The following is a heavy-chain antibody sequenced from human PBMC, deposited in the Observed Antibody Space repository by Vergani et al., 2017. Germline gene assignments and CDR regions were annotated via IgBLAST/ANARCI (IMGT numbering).Heavy chain of an antibody. CDR2: IDHTGRP. D-gene: IGHD4-11*01. Sequence: QVQLQQWGGGLLKPSETLSLTCVVNGGSFTSYNWTWIRQSPGEGLEWVGEIDHTGRPDYNPSLKSRLTMSVDKSRNQFSLTLNSVTATDTAIYFCARVNTETNGHLYYHYYMDVWVQGTALTVS. V-gene: IGHV4-34*01. CDR1: GGSFTSYN. CDR3: ARVNTETNGHLYYHYYMDV. J-gene: IGHJ6*03.